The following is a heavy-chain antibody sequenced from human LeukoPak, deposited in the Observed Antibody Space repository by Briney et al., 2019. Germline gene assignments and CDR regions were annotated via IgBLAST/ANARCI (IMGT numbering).Heavy chain of an antibody. D-gene: IGHD1-26*01. CDR1: GGSISSSSYY. J-gene: IGHJ5*02. CDR3: ARRATSGWFDP. V-gene: IGHV4-39*01. Sequence: SETLSLTCTVSGGSISSSSYYWGWIRQPPGKGLEWIGSIYYDGSTYFNPSLKTRVTISVDTSRNQFSPRLSSVTAADTAVYSCARRATSGWFDPWGQGTLVTVSS. CDR2: IYYDGST.